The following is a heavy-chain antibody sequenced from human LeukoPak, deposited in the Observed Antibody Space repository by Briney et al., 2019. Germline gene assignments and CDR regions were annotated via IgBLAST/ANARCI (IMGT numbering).Heavy chain of an antibody. D-gene: IGHD2-2*01. CDR3: ARDEGSSYPFDY. V-gene: IGHV4-39*07. CDR1: GGSISSSDYS. CDR2: ISYSGSA. Sequence: SETLSLTCTVSGGSISSSDYSWGWIRQPPGKGLEWIGSISYSGSAYYNPSLKSRVTISVDTSKNQFSLNLSSVTAADTAVYFCARDEGSSYPFDYWGQGTLVTVSS. J-gene: IGHJ4*02.